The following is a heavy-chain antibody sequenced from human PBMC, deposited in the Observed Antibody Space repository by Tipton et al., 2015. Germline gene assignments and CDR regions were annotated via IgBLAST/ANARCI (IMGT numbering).Heavy chain of an antibody. V-gene: IGHV3-11*01. CDR1: GFTFSDYY. D-gene: IGHD3-16*01. CDR3: ARRSGRDYYGMDA. J-gene: IGHJ5*02. Sequence: SLRLSCAASGFTFSDYYMSWIRQAPGKGLEWVSYISSSGSTIYYADSVKGRFTISRDNTNNSLSLQMNSLRADDTAVYYCARRSGRDYYGMDAWGQETLVTVSS. CDR2: ISSSGSTI.